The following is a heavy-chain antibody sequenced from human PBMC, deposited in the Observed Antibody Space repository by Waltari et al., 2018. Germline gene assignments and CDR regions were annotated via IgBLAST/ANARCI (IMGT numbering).Heavy chain of an antibody. CDR3: ARAGHYDILTGWEFDY. J-gene: IGHJ4*02. V-gene: IGHV1-3*03. D-gene: IGHD3-9*01. CDR2: INAGYGNT. CDR1: GYTFTSYA. Sequence: QVQLVQSGAEVKKPGASVKVSCKASGYTFTSYAMHWVRQAPGQRLEWMGWINAGYGNTKYSQEFQGRVTITRDTSASTAYMELSSLRSEDMAVYYCARAGHYDILTGWEFDYWGQGTLVTVSS.